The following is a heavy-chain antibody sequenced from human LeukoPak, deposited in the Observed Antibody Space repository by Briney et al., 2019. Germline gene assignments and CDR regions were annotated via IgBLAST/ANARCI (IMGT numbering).Heavy chain of an antibody. V-gene: IGHV3-49*03. J-gene: IGHJ4*02. CDR2: IRTKGYGGTT. CDR3: TRGGGLGRYYFDY. D-gene: IGHD2-15*01. CDR1: GFTLGDYA. Sequence: GGSLRLSCTASGFTLGDYAVSWFRQAPGKGLEWVSFIRTKGYGGTTEYAASVKGRFTISRDDSKSIAYLQMNSLKTEDTAVYYCTRGGGLGRYYFDYWGQGTLVTVSS.